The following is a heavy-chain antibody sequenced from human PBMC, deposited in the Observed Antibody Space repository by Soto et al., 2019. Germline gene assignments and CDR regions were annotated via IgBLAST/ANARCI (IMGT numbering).Heavy chain of an antibody. CDR3: ARDPIAPAPDYFAY. Sequence: GGSLRLSCVASGFTFNTHVLHWVRQAPGKGLEWVAVASPAEDIKIYADSVKGRFTISRDNSRSTLYLQMDSLRPEDTATYFCARDPIAPAPDYFAYWGHGTRVTVSS. J-gene: IGHJ4*01. CDR2: ASPAEDIK. CDR1: GFTFNTHV. D-gene: IGHD6-13*01. V-gene: IGHV3-30-3*01.